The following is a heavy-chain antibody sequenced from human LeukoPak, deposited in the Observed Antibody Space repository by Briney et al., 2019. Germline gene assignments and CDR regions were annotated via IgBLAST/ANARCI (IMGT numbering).Heavy chain of an antibody. CDR1: GGTFSSYA. CDR2: IIPIFGTA. J-gene: IGHJ5*02. CDR3: ARDSSSWNGDWFDP. D-gene: IGHD6-13*01. Sequence: SVKVSCKASGGTFSSYAISWVRQAPGQGLEWMGGIIPIFGTANYAQKFQGRVTITADKSTSTAYMELSSLRSEDTAVYYCARDSSSWNGDWFDPWGQGTLVTVSS. V-gene: IGHV1-69*06.